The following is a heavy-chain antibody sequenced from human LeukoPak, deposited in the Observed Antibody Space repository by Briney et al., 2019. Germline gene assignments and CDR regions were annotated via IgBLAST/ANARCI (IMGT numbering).Heavy chain of an antibody. Sequence: SETLSLTCTVSGGSISSYYWSWIRQPPGKGLEWIGYIYYSGSTNHNPSLKSRVTISVDTSKNQFSLKLSSVTAADTAVYYCVSRWDDAFDIWGQGTMVTVSS. V-gene: IGHV4-59*01. CDR1: GGSISSYY. J-gene: IGHJ3*02. CDR3: VSRWDDAFDI. CDR2: IYYSGST. D-gene: IGHD1-26*01.